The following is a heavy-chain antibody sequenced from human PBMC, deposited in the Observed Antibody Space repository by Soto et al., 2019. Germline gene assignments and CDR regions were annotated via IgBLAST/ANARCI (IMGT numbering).Heavy chain of an antibody. Sequence: ASVKVSCKASGYTFTSYYMHWVRQAPGQGLECMVIINPSGGSTSYAQKFQGRVTMTRDTSTSTVYMEPSSLRSEDTAVYYCAREDLVRDYYYGMDVWGQGTTVTVYS. V-gene: IGHV1-46*01. CDR3: AREDLVRDYYYGMDV. CDR1: GYTFTSYY. CDR2: INPSGGST. J-gene: IGHJ6*02. D-gene: IGHD6-13*01.